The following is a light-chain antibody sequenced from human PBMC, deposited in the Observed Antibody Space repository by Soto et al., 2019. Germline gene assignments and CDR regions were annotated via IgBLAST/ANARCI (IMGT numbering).Light chain of an antibody. CDR2: DAS. CDR3: QQYDNPPFT. CDR1: QDISNY. J-gene: IGKJ3*01. V-gene: IGKV1-33*01. Sequence: DIQMTQSPSSLSASVGDRVTITCQASQDISNYLNWYQQKPGKAPKLLIYDASNLETGVPSRFSRSGFGKNFTFTISSQQPEDIATYYCQQYDNPPFTFGPGTKVDIK.